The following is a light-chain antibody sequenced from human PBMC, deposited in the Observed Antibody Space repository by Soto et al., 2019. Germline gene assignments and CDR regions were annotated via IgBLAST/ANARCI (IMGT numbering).Light chain of an antibody. CDR2: AAS. V-gene: IGKV1-9*01. J-gene: IGKJ2*01. CDR3: QQRNSYSFT. Sequence: IQLTQSPSSLSASVGDRVTITCRASQGISSYLDWYQQKPGKAPKLLIYAASTLQSGVPSRFSGSGYGTDFTLTIISLQPEDLATYYCQQRNSYSFTFGQGTKLEIK. CDR1: QGISSY.